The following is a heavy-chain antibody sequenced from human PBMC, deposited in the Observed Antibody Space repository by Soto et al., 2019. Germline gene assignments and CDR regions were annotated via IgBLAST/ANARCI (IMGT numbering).Heavy chain of an antibody. CDR1: GFTFSSYA. V-gene: IGHV3-23*01. Sequence: EVQLLESGGGLVQPGGSLRLSCAASGFTFSSYAMSWVRQAPGKGLEWVSVISGSGGSTYYADSVKGRFTISRDNSKNALYLQMSSVRGEVTAVYYCAKYASRGMDVWGQGTTGTVSS. CDR3: AKYASRGMDV. J-gene: IGHJ6*02. CDR2: ISGSGGST. D-gene: IGHD6-6*01.